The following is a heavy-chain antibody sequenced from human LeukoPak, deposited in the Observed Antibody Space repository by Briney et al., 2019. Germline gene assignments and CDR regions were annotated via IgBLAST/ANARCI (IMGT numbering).Heavy chain of an antibody. CDR3: ARDGRGYYYDSSGYYYGDY. V-gene: IGHV3-30*19. CDR2: ISYDGSNK. Sequence: GGSLRLSCAASGFTFSTYGMHWVRQAPGKGLEWVAVISYDGSNKYYADSVKGRFTIPRDNSKNTLYLQMNSLRAEDTAVYYCARDGRGYYYDSSGYYYGDYWGQGTLVTVSS. D-gene: IGHD3-22*01. J-gene: IGHJ4*02. CDR1: GFTFSTYG.